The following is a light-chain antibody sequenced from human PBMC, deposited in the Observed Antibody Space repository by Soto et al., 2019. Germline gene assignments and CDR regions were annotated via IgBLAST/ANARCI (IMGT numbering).Light chain of an antibody. V-gene: IGLV3-1*01. CDR3: QAWDSSVV. CDR1: KLGDKY. J-gene: IGLJ2*01. CDR2: QDS. Sequence: LTQPPSVSVSPGQTASITCSGDKLGDKYACWYQQKPGQSPVLVIYQDSKRPSGIPERFSGSNSGNTATLTISGTQAMDEADYYCQAWDSSVVFGGGTKLTVL.